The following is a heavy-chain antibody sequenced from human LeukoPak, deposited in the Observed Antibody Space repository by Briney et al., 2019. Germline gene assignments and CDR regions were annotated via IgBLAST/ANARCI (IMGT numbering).Heavy chain of an antibody. CDR1: GFTFSDYP. CDR2: IRYDGSNK. V-gene: IGHV3-30*02. J-gene: IGHJ4*02. Sequence: GGSLRLSCAASGFTFSDYPMHWVRQAPGRGLEWVTFIRYDGSNKLYADSVKGRFTISRDNSKNTLYLQMNNLRAEDTAVYYCARDVSVVVLSSTPTQIDYWGQGTLVTVSS. CDR3: ARDVSVVVLSSTPTQIDY. D-gene: IGHD3-22*01.